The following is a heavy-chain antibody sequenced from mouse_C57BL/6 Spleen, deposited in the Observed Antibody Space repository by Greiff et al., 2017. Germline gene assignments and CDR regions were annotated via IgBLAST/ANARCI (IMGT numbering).Heavy chain of an antibody. D-gene: IGHD1-1*01. Sequence: QVQLQQPGAELVKPGASVKLSCKASGYTFTSYWMHWVKQRPGQGLEWIGMIHPNSGSTNYNEKFKSKATLTVDKSSSTAYMQLSSLTSEDSAVYYCAPYYGTGAWFAYWGQGTLVTVCA. J-gene: IGHJ3*01. CDR3: APYYGTGAWFAY. V-gene: IGHV1-64*01. CDR2: IHPNSGST. CDR1: GYTFTSYW.